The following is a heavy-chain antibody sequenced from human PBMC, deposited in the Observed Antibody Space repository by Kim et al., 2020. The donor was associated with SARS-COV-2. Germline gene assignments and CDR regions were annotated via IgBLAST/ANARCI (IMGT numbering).Heavy chain of an antibody. CDR3: ARVGSGWLYYFDY. J-gene: IGHJ4*02. V-gene: IGHV3-74*01. D-gene: IGHD6-19*01. Sequence: YADSGKGRFTISRDNAKNTLYLQMNSLRAEDTAVYYCARVGSGWLYYFDYWGQGTLVTVSS.